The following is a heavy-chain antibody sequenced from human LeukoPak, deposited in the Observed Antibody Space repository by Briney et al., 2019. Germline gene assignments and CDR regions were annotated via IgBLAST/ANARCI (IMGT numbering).Heavy chain of an antibody. D-gene: IGHD2/OR15-2a*01. Sequence: SETLSLTCTVSGGSISSSSYYWGWIRQPPGKGLEWIGSMYHSGSTYYNPSLKSRVTISVDTSKNQFSLKLSSVTAADTAVYYCARAHSMASYYYGVDVWGQGTTVTVSS. CDR1: GGSISSSSYY. CDR3: ARAHSMASYYYGVDV. V-gene: IGHV4-39*07. CDR2: MYHSGST. J-gene: IGHJ6*02.